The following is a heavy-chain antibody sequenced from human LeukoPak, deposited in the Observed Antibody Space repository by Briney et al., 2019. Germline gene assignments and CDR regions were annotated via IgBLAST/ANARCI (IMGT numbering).Heavy chain of an antibody. V-gene: IGHV4-34*01. J-gene: IGHJ6*02. D-gene: IGHD6-13*01. CDR3: ARGPRYSSSWTHYYYYAMDV. CDR2: INHSGTT. CDR1: GGSFSGYY. Sequence: DTLSLTCAVYGGSFSGYYWSWIRQPPGKGLEWIGEINHSGTTNYNPSLKSRVTISVDTSKNQFSLKLSSVTAADTAVYYCARGPRYSSSWTHYYYYAMDVWGQGATVTVSS.